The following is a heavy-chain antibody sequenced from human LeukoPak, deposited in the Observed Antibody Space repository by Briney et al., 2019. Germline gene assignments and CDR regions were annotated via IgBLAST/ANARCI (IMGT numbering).Heavy chain of an antibody. CDR1: GFTFSSYG. J-gene: IGHJ4*02. CDR2: ISSSGSTI. V-gene: IGHV3-48*04. CDR3: ARTYYYDSSGIDY. D-gene: IGHD3-22*01. Sequence: GGSLRLSCAASGFTFSSYGMPWVRQAPGKGLEWVSYISSSGSTIYYADSVKGRFTISRDNAKNSLYLQMNSLRAEDTAVYYCARTYYYDSSGIDYWGQGTPVTVSS.